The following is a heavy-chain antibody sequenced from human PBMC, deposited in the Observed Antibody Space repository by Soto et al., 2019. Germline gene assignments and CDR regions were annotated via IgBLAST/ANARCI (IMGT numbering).Heavy chain of an antibody. Sequence: GGSLRLSCAASGFTFSSYGMHWVRQAPGKGLEWVAVIWYDGSNKYYADSVKGRFTISRDNSKNTLYLQMNSLRAEDTAVYYCARGGSSSWAGYWGQGTLVTVPS. CDR1: GFTFSSYG. D-gene: IGHD6-13*01. V-gene: IGHV3-33*01. CDR3: ARGGSSSWAGY. CDR2: IWYDGSNK. J-gene: IGHJ4*02.